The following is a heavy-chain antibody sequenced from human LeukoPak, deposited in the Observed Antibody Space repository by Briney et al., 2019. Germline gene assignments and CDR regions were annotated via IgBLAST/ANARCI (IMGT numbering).Heavy chain of an antibody. CDR2: INAGNGNT. CDR1: GYTFTNYA. CDR3: ARLGNTAMVPGVYAMDV. D-gene: IGHD5-18*01. J-gene: IGHJ6*02. V-gene: IGHV1-3*01. Sequence: GASVKVSCKASGYTFTNYAMHWVRQAPGQRLEWMGWINAGNGNTKYSQKFQGRVTITRDTSASTAYMELSSLRSEDTAVYFCARLGNTAMVPGVYAMDVWGQGTTVTVSS.